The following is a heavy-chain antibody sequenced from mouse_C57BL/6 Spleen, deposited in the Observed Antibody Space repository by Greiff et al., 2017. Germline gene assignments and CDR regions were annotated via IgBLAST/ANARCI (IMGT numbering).Heavy chain of an antibody. CDR3: ARDWADY. D-gene: IGHD4-1*01. Sequence: EVQRQRSGPELVKPGASGKTSGKASGYTFMDYYRNWANRSHGRSLKWIGDINPNNGGTSYIQKSKGKATLTVDKSSSTAYMELRSLTSEDSAVYYCARDWADYWGQGTTLTVSS. V-gene: IGHV1-26*01. J-gene: IGHJ2*01. CDR1: GYTFMDYY. CDR2: INPNNGGT.